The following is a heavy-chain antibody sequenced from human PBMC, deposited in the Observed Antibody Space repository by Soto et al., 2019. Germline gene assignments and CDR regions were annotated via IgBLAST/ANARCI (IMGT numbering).Heavy chain of an antibody. D-gene: IGHD6-6*01. Sequence: PSETLSLTCTVSGGSISSSSYYWGWIRQPPGKGLEWIGSIYYSGSTYYNPSLKSRVTISVDTSKNQFSLKLSSVTAADTAVYYCARHVSRFTGIAARPLYFDYWGQGTLVTVSS. V-gene: IGHV4-39*01. CDR3: ARHVSRFTGIAARPLYFDY. J-gene: IGHJ4*02. CDR2: IYYSGST. CDR1: GGSISSSSYY.